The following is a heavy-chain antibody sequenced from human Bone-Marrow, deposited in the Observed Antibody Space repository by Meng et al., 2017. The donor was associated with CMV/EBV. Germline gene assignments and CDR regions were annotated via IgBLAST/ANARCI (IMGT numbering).Heavy chain of an antibody. V-gene: IGHV3-23*01. CDR1: GFTFSSYA. Sequence: LSLTCAASGFTFSSYAMSWVRQAPGKGLEWVSAISGSGGSTYYADSVKGRFTISRDNSKNTLYLQMNSLRAEDTAVYYCAKKLVSSSGYYYPSYWGQGTLVTVSS. CDR2: ISGSGGST. J-gene: IGHJ4*02. D-gene: IGHD3-22*01. CDR3: AKKLVSSSGYYYPSY.